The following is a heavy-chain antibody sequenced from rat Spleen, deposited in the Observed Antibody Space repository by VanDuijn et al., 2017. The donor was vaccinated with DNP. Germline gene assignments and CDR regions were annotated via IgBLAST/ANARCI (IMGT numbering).Heavy chain of an antibody. Sequence: EVQLVESGGGLVQPGRSMKLSCAASGFTFSSFAMAWVRQAPKKGLEWVATITSGGSNTYYPDSVKGRFTISRDNAKSTLYLQMDSLRSEDTATYYCATETTEGIVGYWGQGVMVTVSS. J-gene: IGHJ2*01. D-gene: IGHD1-11*01. CDR1: GFTFSSFA. V-gene: IGHV5-25*01. CDR3: ATETTEGIVGY. CDR2: ITSGGSNT.